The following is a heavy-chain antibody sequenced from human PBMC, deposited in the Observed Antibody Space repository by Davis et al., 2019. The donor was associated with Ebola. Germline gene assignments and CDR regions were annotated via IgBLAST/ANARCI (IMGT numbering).Heavy chain of an antibody. CDR2: IKSKTDGGTI. CDR3: TTGAVEMLDS. CDR1: GFTFSHAW. D-gene: IGHD5-24*01. J-gene: IGHJ4*02. V-gene: IGHV3-15*07. Sequence: GESLKISCAASGFTFSHAWMNWVRQAPGKGLEWVGRIKSKTDGGTIDYAAPVKGRFTISRDDSKNTLYLQMNSLKTEGTAVYYCTTGAVEMLDSWGQGTLVTVSS.